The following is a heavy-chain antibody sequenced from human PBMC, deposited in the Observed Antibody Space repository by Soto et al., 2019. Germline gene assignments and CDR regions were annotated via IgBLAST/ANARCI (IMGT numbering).Heavy chain of an antibody. D-gene: IGHD2-2*01. CDR2: ISYDGSNK. J-gene: IGHJ6*02. CDR1: GFTFSSYA. CDR3: AREFGVVVPAAIRYYYYGMDV. Sequence: QVQLVESGGGVVQPGRSLRLSCAASGFTFSSYAMHWVRQAPGKGLEWVAVISYDGSNKYYADSVKGRFTISRDNSKNTLYLQMNSLRAEDTAVYYCAREFGVVVPAAIRYYYYGMDVWGQQTTVTVSS. V-gene: IGHV3-30-3*01.